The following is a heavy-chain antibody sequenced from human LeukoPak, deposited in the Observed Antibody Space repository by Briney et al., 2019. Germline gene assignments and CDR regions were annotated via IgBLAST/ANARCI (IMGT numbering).Heavy chain of an antibody. CDR1: GFTFSSYA. Sequence: PGGSLRLSCAASGFTFSSYAMSSVRQAPGKGLEWVSAISDIGGSTYYADSVKGRFTISRDNSKNTLYLQVNSLRAEDTAVYYCAKRVGPGRAFDIWGQGTMVTVSS. J-gene: IGHJ3*02. D-gene: IGHD3-10*01. CDR2: ISDIGGST. V-gene: IGHV3-23*01. CDR3: AKRVGPGRAFDI.